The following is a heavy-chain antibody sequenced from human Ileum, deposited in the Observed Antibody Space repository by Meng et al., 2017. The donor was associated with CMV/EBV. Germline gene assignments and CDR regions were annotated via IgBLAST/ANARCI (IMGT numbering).Heavy chain of an antibody. Sequence: GESLKISCAASGFTFNSYWMTWVRQAPGKGLEWVGNIRQDGNEKKYVDSVKGRFTISRDNAKNSLFLQMNSLRVEDTAVYYCARTTSTTCYDYWGQGTLVTVSS. V-gene: IGHV3-7*01. CDR1: GFTFNSYW. D-gene: IGHD2-2*01. J-gene: IGHJ4*02. CDR3: ARTTSTTCYDY. CDR2: IRQDGNEK.